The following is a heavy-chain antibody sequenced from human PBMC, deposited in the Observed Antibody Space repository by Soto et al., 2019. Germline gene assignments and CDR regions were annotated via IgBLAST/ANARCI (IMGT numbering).Heavy chain of an antibody. V-gene: IGHV4-4*07. CDR1: GGAISGYY. Sequence: SETLSLTCTVTGGAISGYYWTWIRQSDGEGLEWIGRIYSSGSTNYNPSLKSRVTISLDTSMNYFSLRLSSVTAADTAVYYCARGQRFSDWFDPWGRGTLVTVSS. CDR2: IYSSGST. CDR3: ARGQRFSDWFDP. J-gene: IGHJ5*02. D-gene: IGHD3-3*01.